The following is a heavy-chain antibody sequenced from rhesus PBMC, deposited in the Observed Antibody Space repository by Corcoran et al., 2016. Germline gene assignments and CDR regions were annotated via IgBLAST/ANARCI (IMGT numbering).Heavy chain of an antibody. CDR1: GFTFSDYY. CDR2: ISSGGGST. V-gene: IGHV3-59*01. J-gene: IGHJ4*01. CDR3: AGWYSSGLGY. D-gene: IGHD6-31*01. Sequence: EVQLVESGGGLAKPGGSLRLSCAASGFTFSDYYMHWVRQASGKGLEWVSRISSGGGSTWYAGSVKGRFPISRENAKNTLYLQMNSLRAEDTAVYYCAGWYSSGLGYWGQGVLVTVSS.